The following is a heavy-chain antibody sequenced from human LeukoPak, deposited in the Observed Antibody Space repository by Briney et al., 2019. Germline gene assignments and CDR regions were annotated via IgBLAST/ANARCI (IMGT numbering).Heavy chain of an antibody. CDR2: ISAYNGNT. CDR1: GYTFTSYG. CDR3: ARGEAAAGRDWFDP. J-gene: IGHJ5*02. V-gene: IGHV1-18*01. D-gene: IGHD6-13*01. Sequence: ASVKVSCKASGYTFTSYGISWVRQAPGQGLEWMGWISAYNGNTNYAQKLQGRVTMTTDTSTSTAYMELRSLRSGDTAVYYCARGEAAAGRDWFDPWGQGTLVTVSS.